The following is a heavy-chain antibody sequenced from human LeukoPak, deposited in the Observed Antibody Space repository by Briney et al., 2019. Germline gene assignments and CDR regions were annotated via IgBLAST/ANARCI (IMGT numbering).Heavy chain of an antibody. CDR1: GFTFSSYG. D-gene: IGHD6-6*01. V-gene: IGHV3-33*06. J-gene: IGHJ5*02. Sequence: GRSLRLSCAASGFTFSSYGMHWVRQAPGKGLEWVAVIWYDGSNKYYADSVKGRFTISRDNSKNTLYLQMNSLRAEDTAVYYCAKDLSSVPCWFDPWGQGTLVTVSS. CDR2: IWYDGSNK. CDR3: AKDLSSVPCWFDP.